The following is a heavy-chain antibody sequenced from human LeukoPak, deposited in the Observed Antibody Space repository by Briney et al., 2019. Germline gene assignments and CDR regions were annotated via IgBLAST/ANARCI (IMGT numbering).Heavy chain of an antibody. CDR3: ARGPSQYSSGHSNYFDY. Sequence: PGGSLRLSCAASGFTFSDYYMSWIRQAPGKGLEWVSYISNSGSTIFYADSVKGRFTISRDNTKNSLYLQMNSLRAEDTAVYYCARGPSQYSSGHSNYFDYWGQGTLVTVSS. D-gene: IGHD6-19*01. CDR1: GFTFSDYY. V-gene: IGHV3-11*01. CDR2: ISNSGSTI. J-gene: IGHJ4*02.